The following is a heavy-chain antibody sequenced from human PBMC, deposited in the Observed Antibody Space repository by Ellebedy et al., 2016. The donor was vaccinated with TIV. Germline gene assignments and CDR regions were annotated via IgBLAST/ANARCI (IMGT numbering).Heavy chain of an antibody. CDR1: GGSISSYY. D-gene: IGHD5-18*01. V-gene: IGHV4-4*07. Sequence: SETLSLXXTVSGGSISSYYWSWIRQPAGKGLEWIGRIYTSGSTNYNPSLKSRVTMSVDTSKNQFSLKLSSVTAADTAVYYCAREVQLWFLTYFDYWGQGTLVTVSS. J-gene: IGHJ4*02. CDR3: AREVQLWFLTYFDY. CDR2: IYTSGST.